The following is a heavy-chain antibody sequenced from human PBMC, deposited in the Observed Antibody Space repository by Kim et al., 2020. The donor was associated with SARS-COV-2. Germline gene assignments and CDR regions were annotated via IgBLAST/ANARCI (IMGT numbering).Heavy chain of an antibody. V-gene: IGHV3-73*01. Sequence: VRGRLTISRDDSKNTAYLEMNGLKTEDTAVYYCTRIPATTLAFWDAFDIWGQGTMVTVSS. D-gene: IGHD1-1*01. CDR3: TRIPATTLAFWDAFDI. J-gene: IGHJ3*02.